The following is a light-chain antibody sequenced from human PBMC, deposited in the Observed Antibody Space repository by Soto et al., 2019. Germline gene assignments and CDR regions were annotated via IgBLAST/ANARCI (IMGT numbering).Light chain of an antibody. CDR1: SSNIGNSA. J-gene: IGLJ1*01. Sequence: QSVLTQPPSVSEAPRQRVTISCSGSSSNIGNSAVNWYQQVPGKAPKLLIYYDDLKPSGVSARFSGSKSGTSASLAISGLQSEDEDDYSCAAWDDSLNAYVLGNGTRSPS. CDR2: YDD. CDR3: AAWDDSLNAYV. V-gene: IGLV1-36*01.